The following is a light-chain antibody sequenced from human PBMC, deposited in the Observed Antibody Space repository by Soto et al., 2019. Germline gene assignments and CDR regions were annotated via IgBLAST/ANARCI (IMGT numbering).Light chain of an antibody. V-gene: IGKV1-39*01. J-gene: IGKJ4*01. CDR2: SGS. CDR1: QTIGNF. Sequence: DIQMTQSPSSLSASIGDRVTITCRAGQTIGNFLNWYQQKPGKAPNLLISSGSTLQRGVPSRFSGGGSGTDFTLTISNLQPEDFATYYCQQSYDSPLTFGGGTKVEIQ. CDR3: QQSYDSPLT.